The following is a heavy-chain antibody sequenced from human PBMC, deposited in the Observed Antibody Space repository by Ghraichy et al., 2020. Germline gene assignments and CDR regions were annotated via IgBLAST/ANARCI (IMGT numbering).Heavy chain of an antibody. J-gene: IGHJ6*02. D-gene: IGHD6-19*01. V-gene: IGHV3-23*01. Sequence: GGSLRLSCAASGFTFSSYAMNWVRQAPGKGLEWVSVISGSGGSTYYADSVKGRFTISRDNSKNTLYLQMNSLRAEDTAVYYCAKSRAVGGTGEHYYYYGMDVGGQGSTVAVSS. CDR3: AKSRAVGGTGEHYYYYGMDV. CDR2: ISGSGGST. CDR1: GFTFSSYA.